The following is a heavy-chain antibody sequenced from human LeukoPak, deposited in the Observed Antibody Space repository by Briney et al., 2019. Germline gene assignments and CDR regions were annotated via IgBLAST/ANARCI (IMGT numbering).Heavy chain of an antibody. D-gene: IGHD6-19*01. CDR2: IYHSGSI. V-gene: IGHV4-38-2*02. CDR1: GYSISSGYY. J-gene: IGHJ3*02. CDR3: ARATSSGWYKESAFDI. Sequence: SSETLSLTCTVSGYSISSGYYWGWIRPPPGKGLEWIGIIYHSGSIYYNSSLKSRVTISVDTSKNQFYLKLSSVTAADTAVYYCARATSSGWYKESAFDIWGQGTMVTVSS.